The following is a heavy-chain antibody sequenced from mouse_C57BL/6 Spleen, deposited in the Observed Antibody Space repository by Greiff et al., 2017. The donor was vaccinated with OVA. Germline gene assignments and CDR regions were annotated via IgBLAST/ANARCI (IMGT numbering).Heavy chain of an antibody. CDR2: ISSGSSTI. V-gene: IGHV5-17*01. Sequence: EVQVVESGGGLVKPGGSLKLSCAASGFTFSDYGMHWVRQAPEKGLEWVAYISSGSSTIYYADTVKGRFTISRDNAKNTLFLQMTSLRSEDTAMYYCARDTRAYFDYWGQGTTLTVSS. CDR1: GFTFSDYG. J-gene: IGHJ2*01. CDR3: ARDTRAYFDY.